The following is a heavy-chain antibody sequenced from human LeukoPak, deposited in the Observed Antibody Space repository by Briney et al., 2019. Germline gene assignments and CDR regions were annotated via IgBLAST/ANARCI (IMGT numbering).Heavy chain of an antibody. V-gene: IGHV3-23*01. CDR1: GFTFRSYA. D-gene: IGHD5-18*01. CDR3: AKASSALVSNYYFDY. CDR2: VSGSGGTT. J-gene: IGHJ4*02. Sequence: GGSLRLSCAASGFTFRSYALSWVRQAPGKGLEWVSTVSGSGGTTYYADSVTGRFTIFRGNSKNTLYLQMNSLTTEDTAVYYCAKASSALVSNYYFDYWGQGTVVTVSS.